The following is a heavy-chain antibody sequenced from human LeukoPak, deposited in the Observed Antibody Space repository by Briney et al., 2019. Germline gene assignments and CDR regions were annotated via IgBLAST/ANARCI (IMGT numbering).Heavy chain of an antibody. Sequence: ASVKVSCSASGYTFTAYYIHWVRQAPGQGLEWMGWLNPNSGGTYFAQKFQDRVTVTRDTSINTAYMELTRLTSDDTAVYYCARGGDILVATPRGFDFWGQAWLVTVSS. D-gene: IGHD2-2*01. V-gene: IGHV1-2*02. CDR3: ARGGDILVATPRGFDF. J-gene: IGHJ5*01. CDR1: GYTFTAYY. CDR2: LNPNSGGT.